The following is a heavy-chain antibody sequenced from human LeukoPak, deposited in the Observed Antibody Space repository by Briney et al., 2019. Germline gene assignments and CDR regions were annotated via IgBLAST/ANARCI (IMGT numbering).Heavy chain of an antibody. J-gene: IGHJ4*02. CDR1: GFTFSSYS. CDR3: AKSKSSGSLDN. D-gene: IGHD3-10*01. CDR2: ISSSSSYI. Sequence: GGSLRLSCAASGFTFSSYSMNWVRQAPGKGLEWVSSISSSSSYIYYADSVKGRFTISRDNAKNSLYLQMNSLRVEDTALYYCAKSKSSGSLDNWGQGTLVTVSS. V-gene: IGHV3-21*04.